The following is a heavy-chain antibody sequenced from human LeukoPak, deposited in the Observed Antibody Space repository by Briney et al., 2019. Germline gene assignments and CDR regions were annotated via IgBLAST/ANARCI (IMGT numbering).Heavy chain of an antibody. D-gene: IGHD6-13*01. CDR1: GFTFNSFA. CDR3: AEQGAAGLSN. V-gene: IGHV3-23*01. Sequence: PGGSLRLSCVVSGFTFNSFAMSWVRQAPGRGLEWVSAISGGGSNTFYADSVKGRFTISRDNSRNTVFLQMNSPRAEDTAMYYCAEQGAAGLSNWGQGTLVTVSS. J-gene: IGHJ4*02. CDR2: ISGGGSNT.